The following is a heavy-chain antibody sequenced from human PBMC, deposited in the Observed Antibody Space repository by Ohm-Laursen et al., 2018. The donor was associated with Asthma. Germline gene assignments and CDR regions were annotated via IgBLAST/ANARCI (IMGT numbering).Heavy chain of an antibody. CDR3: ARELGSSGYPNWFDP. J-gene: IGHJ5*02. D-gene: IGHD3-22*01. V-gene: IGHV3-30*03. CDR1: GFTFSDYG. Sequence: SLRLSCTASGFTFSDYGSHWVRQAPGKGLEWVAVISYDGTSTYYADSVKGRFTISRDNAKNSLYLQMNSLRAEDTAVYYCARELGSSGYPNWFDPWGQGTLVTVSS. CDR2: ISYDGTST.